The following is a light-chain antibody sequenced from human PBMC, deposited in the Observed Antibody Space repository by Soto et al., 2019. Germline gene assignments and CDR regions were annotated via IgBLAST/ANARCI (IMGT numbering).Light chain of an antibody. CDR2: DAS. CDR1: QSVSSSY. V-gene: IGKV3-20*01. CDR3: QQSGSSPPKYT. J-gene: IGKJ2*01. Sequence: EIVLTQSPGTLSLSPGERATLSCRASQSVSSSYLSWYQQKPGQAHRLLLYDASSRTTGIPDRFSGSGSGTDFSLTISRMEPEDFAVYYCQQSGSSPPKYTFGQGTKLEIK.